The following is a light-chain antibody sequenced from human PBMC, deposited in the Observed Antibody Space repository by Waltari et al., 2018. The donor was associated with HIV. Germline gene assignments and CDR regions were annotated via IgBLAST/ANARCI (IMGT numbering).Light chain of an antibody. J-gene: IGLJ2*01. V-gene: IGLV1-44*01. CDR3: AAWDDSLNGVV. Sequence: QSVLTQPPSASGTPGQRVTISCSGSNSNIGSNTVNWYQQLPGTAPKLLIYSNNPRPSGGPDRFSGSKSGTSASLAISGLQSEDEADYYCAAWDDSLNGVVFGGGTKLTVL. CDR1: NSNIGSNT. CDR2: SNN.